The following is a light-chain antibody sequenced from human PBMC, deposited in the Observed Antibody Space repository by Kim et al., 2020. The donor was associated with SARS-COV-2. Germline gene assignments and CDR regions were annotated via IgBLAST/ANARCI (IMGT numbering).Light chain of an antibody. V-gene: IGLV3-1*01. J-gene: IGLJ2*01. CDR1: KLGDKS. CDR2: QHD. Sequence: VSPGQTARITCSGDKLGDKSAFWSQQKPGQSPVLVMFQHDKRPSGISQRFSGSNSGNTAILTISGTRTIDEAVYYCQAWDSSAAVLGGGTQLTFL. CDR3: QAWDSSAAV.